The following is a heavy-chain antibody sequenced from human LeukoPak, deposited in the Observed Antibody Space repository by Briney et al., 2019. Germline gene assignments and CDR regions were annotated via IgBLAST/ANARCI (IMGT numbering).Heavy chain of an antibody. J-gene: IGHJ4*02. CDR3: ARDDLSSYSGIDY. D-gene: IGHD6-13*01. Sequence: PGGSLRLSCEVSGFTFRTYWMHWVSQAPGKGLVXXSYINSDGTGTMYADSVKGRFTVSRDNAKNTLYLQMNSLRAEDTAVYYCARDDLSSYSGIDYWGQGVLVTVSS. CDR1: GFTFRTYW. V-gene: IGHV3-74*03. CDR2: INSDGTGT.